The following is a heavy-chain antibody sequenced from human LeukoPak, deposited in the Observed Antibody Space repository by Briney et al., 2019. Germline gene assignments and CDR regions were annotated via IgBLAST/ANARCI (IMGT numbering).Heavy chain of an antibody. D-gene: IGHD3-3*01. V-gene: IGHV1-46*01. CDR3: ARDRDFWSGPIDF. CDR1: GYTFTSYY. CDR2: INPSGGST. J-gene: IGHJ4*02. Sequence: ASVKVSCKASGYTFTSYYMHCVRQAPGQGLEWMGIINPSGGSTSYAQKFQGRVTMTKDTSTSTVYMELSSLTSKDTAVYYCARDRDFWSGPIDFWGQGTLVTVSS.